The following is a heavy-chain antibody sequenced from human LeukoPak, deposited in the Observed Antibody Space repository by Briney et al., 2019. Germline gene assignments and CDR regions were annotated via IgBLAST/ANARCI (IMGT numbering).Heavy chain of an antibody. CDR2: IYYSGST. J-gene: IGHJ4*02. D-gene: IGHD2-2*01. CDR3: AREETSTLGPDY. CDR1: GGSISSGGYY. Sequence: PSQTLSLTCTVSGGSISSGGYYWSWIRQHPGKGLEWIGYIYYSGSTYYNPSLKSRVTISVDTSKNQFSLKLSSVTAADTAVYYCAREETSTLGPDYWGQGTPVTVSS. V-gene: IGHV4-31*03.